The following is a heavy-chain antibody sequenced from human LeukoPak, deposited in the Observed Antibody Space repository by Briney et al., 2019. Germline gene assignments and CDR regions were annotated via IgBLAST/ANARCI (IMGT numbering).Heavy chain of an antibody. CDR2: ISSSSSYI. Sequence: PGGSLRLSCAASGFTFSSYSMNWVRQAPGKGLEWVSSISSSSSYIYYADSVKGRFTISRDNAKNSLYLQMNSLRAEDTAVYYCARDAPVYATPFDYWGQGTLVTVSS. CDR1: GFTFSSYS. V-gene: IGHV3-21*01. D-gene: IGHD2-8*01. J-gene: IGHJ4*02. CDR3: ARDAPVYATPFDY.